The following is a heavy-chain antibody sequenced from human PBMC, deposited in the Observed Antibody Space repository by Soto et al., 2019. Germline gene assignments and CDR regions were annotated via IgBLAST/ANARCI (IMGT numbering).Heavy chain of an antibody. CDR1: GYTFTGYY. CDR3: ARGVVTGTGPGYFDL. Sequence: QVQLVQSGAEVKKPGASVKVSCKASGYTFTGYYMHWVRQAPGQGLEWMGWINPNSGGTNYAQKFQGWVTMTRDTSISTAYMELSRLRSDDTAVYYCARGVVTGTGPGYFDLWGRGTLVTVSS. J-gene: IGHJ2*01. V-gene: IGHV1-2*04. CDR2: INPNSGGT. D-gene: IGHD1-7*01.